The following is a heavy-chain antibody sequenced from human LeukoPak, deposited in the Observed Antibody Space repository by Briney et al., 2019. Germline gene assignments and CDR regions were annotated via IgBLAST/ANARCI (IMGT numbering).Heavy chain of an antibody. V-gene: IGHV4-59*08. CDR2: IYYSGST. CDR3: TRLPGIAAV. Sequence: SETLSLTCTVSGGSTSRYYWSWIRQPPGKSLEWIGYIYYSGSTTYNPSLKSRVTISIDTSNNRFSLNLTSVTAADTAVYYCTRLPGIAAVWGQGTLVIVSS. J-gene: IGHJ1*01. CDR1: GGSTSRYY. D-gene: IGHD6-13*01.